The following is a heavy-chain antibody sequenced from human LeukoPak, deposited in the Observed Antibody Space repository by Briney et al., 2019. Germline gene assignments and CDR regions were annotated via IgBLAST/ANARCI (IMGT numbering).Heavy chain of an antibody. V-gene: IGHV1-2*02. J-gene: IGHJ6*03. D-gene: IGHD6-19*01. Sequence: ASVKVSCKASGYTFTGYYMHWVRQAPGQGLEWMGWINPNSGGTNFAQKFQGRVTMTRDTSISTAYMELSRLRSDDTAVYYCVRSDSGGWSNYYYYMDVWGKGTTVTVSS. CDR2: INPNSGGT. CDR1: GYTFTGYY. CDR3: VRSDSGGWSNYYYYMDV.